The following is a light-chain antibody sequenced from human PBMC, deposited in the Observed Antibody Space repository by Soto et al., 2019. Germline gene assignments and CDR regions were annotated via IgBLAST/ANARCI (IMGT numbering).Light chain of an antibody. CDR2: GAS. Sequence: EIVLTQSPATLSLSPGERATVSCRASQSVSSYLAWYQQKPGQAPRLLIYGASTRAAGIPARLSGSGSGTEFTLTITSLESEDFAVYYCQQFHNWPRTFGQGTKVDIK. CDR1: QSVSSY. J-gene: IGKJ1*01. CDR3: QQFHNWPRT. V-gene: IGKV3-15*01.